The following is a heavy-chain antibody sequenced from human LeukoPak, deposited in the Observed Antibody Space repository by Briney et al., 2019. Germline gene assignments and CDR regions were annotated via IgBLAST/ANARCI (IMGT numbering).Heavy chain of an antibody. J-gene: IGHJ4*02. D-gene: IGHD6-6*01. CDR2: INHSGST. CDR1: GGSFSGYY. V-gene: IGHV4-34*01. Sequence: SSETLSLTCAVYGGSFSGYYWSWIRQPPGKGLEWIGEINHSGSTNYNPSLKSRVTISVDTSKNQFSLKLSSVTAADTAVYYCARGGIAALYWGQGTLVTVSS. CDR3: ARGGIAALY.